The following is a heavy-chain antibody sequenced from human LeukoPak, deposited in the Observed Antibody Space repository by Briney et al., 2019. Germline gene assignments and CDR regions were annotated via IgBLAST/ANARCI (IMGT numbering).Heavy chain of an antibody. Sequence: GGSLRLSCAASGFTFSSYEMNWVRQAPGKGLEWVSYISSSGSTIYYADPVKGRFTISRDNAKNSLYLQMNSLRAEDTAVYYCARDQLQYYYGMDVWGKGTTVTVSS. J-gene: IGHJ6*04. CDR2: ISSSGSTI. D-gene: IGHD1-1*01. CDR3: ARDQLQYYYGMDV. CDR1: GFTFSSYE. V-gene: IGHV3-48*03.